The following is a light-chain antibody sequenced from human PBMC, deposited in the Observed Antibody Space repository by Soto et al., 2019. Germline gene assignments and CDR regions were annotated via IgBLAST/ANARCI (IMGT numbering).Light chain of an antibody. CDR3: QYYIFSPPGLT. Sequence: EIVLTQSPGTLSLSPGERATLSCRASQSVSSSYLAWYQQKPGQAPRLLIYGASSRATGIPDRFSGSGSGTDFTLTISRLEPEDFAVYYCQYYIFSPPGLTFGGGTRVEIK. CDR2: GAS. CDR1: QSVSSSY. J-gene: IGKJ4*01. V-gene: IGKV3-20*01.